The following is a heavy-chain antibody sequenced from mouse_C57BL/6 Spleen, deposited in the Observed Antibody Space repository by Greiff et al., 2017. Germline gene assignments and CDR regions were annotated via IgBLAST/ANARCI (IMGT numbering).Heavy chain of an antibody. D-gene: IGHD2-3*01. J-gene: IGHJ2*01. CDR1: GYTFTDYE. Sequence: QVPLQQSGAELVRPGASVTLSCKASGYTFTDYEMHWVKQTPVHGLEWIGAIDPETGGTAYNQKFKGKAILTADKSSSTAYMELRILTSEDSAVYYCTSSSDDGYRPYFDYWGQGTTLTVSS. CDR2: IDPETGGT. CDR3: TSSSDDGYRPYFDY. V-gene: IGHV1-15*01.